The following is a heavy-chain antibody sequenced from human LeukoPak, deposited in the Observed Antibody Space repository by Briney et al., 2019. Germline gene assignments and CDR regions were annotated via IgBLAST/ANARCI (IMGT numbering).Heavy chain of an antibody. CDR3: AKYSSSYVGFDY. Sequence: SETPSLTCTVSGGSISGYYWSWIRQPPGKGLEWIGYIYYSGSTNYNPSLKSRVTISVDTSRNQFSLKLSSVTAADTAVYYCAKYSSSYVGFDYWGQGTLVTVSS. CDR1: GGSISGYY. CDR2: IYYSGST. V-gene: IGHV4-59*08. J-gene: IGHJ4*02. D-gene: IGHD6-13*01.